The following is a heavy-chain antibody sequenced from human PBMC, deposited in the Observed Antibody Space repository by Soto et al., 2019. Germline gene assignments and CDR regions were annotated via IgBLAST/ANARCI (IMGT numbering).Heavy chain of an antibody. V-gene: IGHV3-74*01. CDR1: GFTFSSYW. Sequence: GGSLRLSCAASGFTFSSYWMHWVRQAPGKGLVWVSRINSDGSSTSYADSVKGRFTISRDNAKNTLYLQMNSLRAEDTAVYYCARVRYFERSYYYYGMDVWGQGTTVTVSS. CDR2: INSDGSST. D-gene: IGHD3-9*01. J-gene: IGHJ6*02. CDR3: ARVRYFERSYYYYGMDV.